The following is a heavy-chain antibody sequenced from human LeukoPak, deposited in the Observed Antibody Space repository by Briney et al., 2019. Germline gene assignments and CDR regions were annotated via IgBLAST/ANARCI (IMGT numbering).Heavy chain of an antibody. Sequence: GGSLRLSCAASGFTFSSYAMGWVRQTPGKGLEWVSGISGSGGSTYYADSVKGRFTISRDNSKNTLYLQMNSLRAEDAALYYCASLAVFWSAFDYWGQGTLVTVSS. V-gene: IGHV3-23*01. CDR2: ISGSGGST. CDR3: ASLAVFWSAFDY. J-gene: IGHJ4*02. CDR1: GFTFSSYA. D-gene: IGHD3-3*01.